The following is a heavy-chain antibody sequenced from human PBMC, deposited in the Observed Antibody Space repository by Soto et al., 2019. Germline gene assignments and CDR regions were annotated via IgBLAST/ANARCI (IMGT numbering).Heavy chain of an antibody. D-gene: IGHD3-22*01. CDR1: GGSISSGGYS. Sequence: SETLSLTCAVSGGSISSGGYSWSWIRQPPGKGLEWIGYIYHSGSTYYNPSLKSRVTISVDRSKNQFSLKLSSVTAADTAVYYCARSMDSYYYDSSGYDGFLNWGQGTLVTVSS. V-gene: IGHV4-30-2*01. CDR2: IYHSGST. CDR3: ARSMDSYYYDSSGYDGFLN. J-gene: IGHJ4*02.